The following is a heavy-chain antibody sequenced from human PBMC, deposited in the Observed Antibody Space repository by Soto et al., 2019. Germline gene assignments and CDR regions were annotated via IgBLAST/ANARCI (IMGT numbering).Heavy chain of an antibody. CDR3: ARLLYDRSGYYYFDY. CDR2: IYYTGTT. CDR1: GGSISSRSYY. Sequence: QLQLQESGPGLVKPSEALSLTCTVSGGSISSRSYYWGWIRQPPGKGPEWIGSIYYTGTTYDNPSLKSRVTISVDTSNYQLSLKLSSVTAADTAVYYCARLLYDRSGYYYFDYWGQGTLVTVSS. D-gene: IGHD3-22*01. V-gene: IGHV4-39*01. J-gene: IGHJ4*02.